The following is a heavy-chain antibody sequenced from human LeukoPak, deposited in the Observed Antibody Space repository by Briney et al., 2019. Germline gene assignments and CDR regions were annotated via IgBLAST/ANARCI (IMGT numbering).Heavy chain of an antibody. CDR2: ISYDGSNK. CDR3: ASEGSSSSWPYFDY. J-gene: IGHJ4*02. Sequence: GRSLRLSCAASGFTFSSYAMHWVRQAPGKGLEWVAVISYDGSNKYYADSVKGRFTISRDNSKNTLYLQMNSLGAEDTAVYYCASEGSSSSWPYFDYWGQGTLVTVSS. CDR1: GFTFSSYA. D-gene: IGHD6-13*01. V-gene: IGHV3-30*04.